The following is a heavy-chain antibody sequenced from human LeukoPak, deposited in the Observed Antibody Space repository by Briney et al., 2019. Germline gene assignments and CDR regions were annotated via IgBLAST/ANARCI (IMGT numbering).Heavy chain of an antibody. Sequence: GGSLRLSCAASGFTFDDYALHCVRQAPGKGLEWVSVIYSAVSTYYTDSVKGRFTISRDISKNTLYLQMNSLRAEDTVVYYCARIPAAGPIDYWGQGTLVTVSS. J-gene: IGHJ4*02. CDR1: GFTFDDYA. CDR2: IYSAVST. CDR3: ARIPAAGPIDY. D-gene: IGHD6-13*01. V-gene: IGHV3-66*01.